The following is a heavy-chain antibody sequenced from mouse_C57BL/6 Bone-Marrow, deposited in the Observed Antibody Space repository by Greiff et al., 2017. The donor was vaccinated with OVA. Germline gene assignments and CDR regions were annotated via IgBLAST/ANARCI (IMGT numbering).Heavy chain of an antibody. CDR2: IDPANGDT. CDR3: TTGYSNYSYYCDY. Sequence: VQLQQSGAELVRPGASVKLSCTASGFTIKDDYMHWVKQRPEQGLEWIGWIDPANGDTEYASKFQGKATITADTSSNTAYLQLSSLTSEDTAVYYCTTGYSNYSYYCDYWCQGTTLTGSS. J-gene: IGHJ2*01. D-gene: IGHD2-5*01. V-gene: IGHV14-4*01. CDR1: GFTIKDDY.